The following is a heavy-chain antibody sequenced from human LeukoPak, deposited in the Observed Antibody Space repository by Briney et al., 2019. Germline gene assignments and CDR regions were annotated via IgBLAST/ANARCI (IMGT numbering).Heavy chain of an antibody. J-gene: IGHJ4*02. CDR1: GGSFSGYY. D-gene: IGHD3-22*01. CDR2: INHSGST. Sequence: PSETLSLTCAVYGGSFSGYYWSWIRQPPGKGLEWIGEINHSGSTNYNPSLKSRVTISVDTSENQFSLKPSSVTAADTAVYYCARGGRYYYDSSGYYYPYWGQGTLVTVSS. CDR3: ARGGRYYYDSSGYYYPY. V-gene: IGHV4-34*01.